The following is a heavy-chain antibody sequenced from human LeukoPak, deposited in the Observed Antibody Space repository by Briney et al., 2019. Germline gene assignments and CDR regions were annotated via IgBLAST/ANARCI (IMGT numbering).Heavy chain of an antibody. V-gene: IGHV3-30*02. D-gene: IGHD3-3*01. Sequence: GGSLRLSCAASGFTFSSYGMHWVRQAPGKGLEWVAFIRYDGSNKYYADSVKGRFTISRDNSKNTLYLQMNSLRAEDTAVYYCAKDLYDFWREHDAFDIWGQGTMVTVSS. J-gene: IGHJ3*02. CDR2: IRYDGSNK. CDR3: AKDLYDFWREHDAFDI. CDR1: GFTFSSYG.